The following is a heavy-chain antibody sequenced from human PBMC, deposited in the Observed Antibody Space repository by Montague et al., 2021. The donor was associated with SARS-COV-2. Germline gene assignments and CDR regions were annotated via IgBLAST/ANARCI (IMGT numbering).Heavy chain of an antibody. D-gene: IGHD6-13*01. CDR3: GFNSVAGAGGS. CDR2: IKQDGSET. Sequence: SLRLSCAASGLAISMYWMTWVRQAPGKGLEWVANIKQDGSETYYADSVKGRFSISRDNTKNSLYLQLNSLRADDTAVYYCGFNSVAGAGGSLGQGTLVTVPS. V-gene: IGHV3-7*01. J-gene: IGHJ5*02. CDR1: GLAISMYW.